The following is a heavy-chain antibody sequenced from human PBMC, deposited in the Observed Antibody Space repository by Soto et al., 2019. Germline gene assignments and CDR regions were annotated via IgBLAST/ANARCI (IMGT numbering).Heavy chain of an antibody. CDR2: IYSGGNT. CDR3: ARELGSTAEYFFDY. J-gene: IGHJ4*02. V-gene: IGHV3-53*01. D-gene: IGHD6-13*01. CDR1: GFTVSSNY. Sequence: PGGSLRLSCAASGFTVSSNYMNWVRQAPGKGLEWVAVIYSGGNTYYADSVKGRFTVSRANSKNALYLQMNGLRAEDTAVYYCARELGSTAEYFFDYWGQGTLVTVSS.